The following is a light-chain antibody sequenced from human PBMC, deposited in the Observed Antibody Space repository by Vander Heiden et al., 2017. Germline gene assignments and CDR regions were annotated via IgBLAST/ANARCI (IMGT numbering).Light chain of an antibody. CDR1: QSVSSSY. CDR3: QQYGSSPRT. CDR2: GAS. J-gene: IGKJ1*01. Sequence: DNVVTQSPGTLSLSPGERATLSCRASQSVSSSYLAWYQQKPGQAPRLLIYGASSRATGIPDRFSGSGSGTDVTLTISRLEPEDFAVYYCQQYGSSPRTFGQGTKVEIK. V-gene: IGKV3-20*01.